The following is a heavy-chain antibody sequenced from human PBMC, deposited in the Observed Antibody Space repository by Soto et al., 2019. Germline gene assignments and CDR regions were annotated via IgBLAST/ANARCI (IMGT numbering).Heavy chain of an antibody. J-gene: IGHJ4*02. D-gene: IGHD2-15*01. CDR1: GGSISSGGYS. CDR3: ARAKYCSGGSCYVDY. V-gene: IGHV4-30-2*01. Sequence: SETLSLTCAVSGGSISSGGYSWSWIRQPPGKGLEWIGYIYHSGSTYYNPSLKSRVTISVDRSKNQFSLKLSSVTAADTAVYYCARAKYCSGGSCYVDYWGQGTLVTVS. CDR2: IYHSGST.